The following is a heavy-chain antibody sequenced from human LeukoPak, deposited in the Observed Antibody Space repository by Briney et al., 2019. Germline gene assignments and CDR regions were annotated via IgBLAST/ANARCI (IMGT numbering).Heavy chain of an antibody. CDR2: IYSGGST. V-gene: IGHV3-53*01. CDR1: GFTVSSNY. J-gene: IGHJ4*02. D-gene: IGHD3-22*01. CDR3: AKDFADYYDSSGYFGPGY. Sequence: GGSLRLSCAASGFTVSSNYMSWVRQAPGKGLEWVSVIYSGGSTYYADSVKGRFTISRDNSKNTLYLQMNSLRAEDTAVYYCAKDFADYYDSSGYFGPGYWGQGTLVTVSS.